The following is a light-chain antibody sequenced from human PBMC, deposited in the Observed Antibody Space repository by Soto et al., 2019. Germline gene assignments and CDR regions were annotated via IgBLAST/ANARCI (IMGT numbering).Light chain of an antibody. Sequence: EIVLTQSPGTLSLSPGERSTLSFSASQSVDSTYLAWYQQKPDQSPRLLIYATSTRAAGIPDRFSGSGSGTDFTLTISRLEPDDVAVYYCQQYDTSPPMYTFGQGTKVDI. J-gene: IGKJ2*01. CDR1: QSVDSTY. CDR3: QQYDTSPPMYT. V-gene: IGKV3-20*01. CDR2: ATS.